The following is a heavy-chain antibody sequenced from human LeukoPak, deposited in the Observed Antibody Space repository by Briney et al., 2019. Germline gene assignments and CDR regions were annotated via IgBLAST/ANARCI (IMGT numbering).Heavy chain of an antibody. D-gene: IGHD2-2*01. J-gene: IGHJ6*03. Sequence: PSETLSLTCAVSGGSISSSNWWSWVRQPPGKGLEWIGEIYHSGSTNYNPSLKSRVTISVDKSKNQFSLKLSSVTAADTAVYYCARVLHCSSTSCYSHYYYYMDVWGKGTTVTVSS. CDR1: GGSISSSNW. V-gene: IGHV4-4*02. CDR3: ARVLHCSSTSCYSHYYYYMDV. CDR2: IYHSGST.